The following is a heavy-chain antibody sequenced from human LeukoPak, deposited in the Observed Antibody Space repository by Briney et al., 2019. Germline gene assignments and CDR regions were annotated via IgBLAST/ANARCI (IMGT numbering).Heavy chain of an antibody. CDR3: AKDQDGYNSLEYYFDY. J-gene: IGHJ4*02. Sequence: PGRSLRLSCAASGFTFSSYGMHWVRQAPGKGLEWVAVIWYDGSNKYYADSVKGRFTISRDNSKNTLYLQMNSLRAEDTAVYYCAKDQDGYNSLEYYFDYWGQGTLVTVSS. V-gene: IGHV3-33*06. D-gene: IGHD5-24*01. CDR2: IWYDGSNK. CDR1: GFTFSSYG.